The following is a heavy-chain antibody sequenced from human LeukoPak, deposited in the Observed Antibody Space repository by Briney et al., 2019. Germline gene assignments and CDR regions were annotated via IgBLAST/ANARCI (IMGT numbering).Heavy chain of an antibody. D-gene: IGHD3-10*01. CDR1: GGSISSSSYY. V-gene: IGHV4-39*07. CDR3: ASQSLWFGELPIKRPDPFDI. Sequence: SETLSLTCTVSGGSISSSSYYWGWIRQPPGKGLEWIGSIYYSGSTYYNPSLKSRVTISVDTSKNQFSLKLSSVTAADTAVYYCASQSLWFGELPIKRPDPFDIWGQGTMVTVSS. CDR2: IYYSGST. J-gene: IGHJ3*02.